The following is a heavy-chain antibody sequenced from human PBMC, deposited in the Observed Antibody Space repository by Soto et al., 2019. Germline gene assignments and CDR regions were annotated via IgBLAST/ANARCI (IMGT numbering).Heavy chain of an antibody. CDR2: ISYDESDK. CDR3: ANLAVARRSDY. J-gene: IGHJ4*02. V-gene: IGHV3-30*18. Sequence: GGSLRLSCAASGLTFRTSGMHWVRQAPGKGLEWVAFISYDESDKQYADSVRGRFTISRDNSKNTLYLQMDTLRPEDTAVYYCANLAVARRSDYWGQGTQVTVSS. D-gene: IGHD6-19*01. CDR1: GLTFRTSG.